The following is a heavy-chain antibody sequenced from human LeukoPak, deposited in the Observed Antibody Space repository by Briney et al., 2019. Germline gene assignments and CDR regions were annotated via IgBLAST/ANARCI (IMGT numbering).Heavy chain of an antibody. Sequence: PSETLSLTCTVSGGSISSYYWSWIRQPPGKGLEWIGYIYYSGSTNYNPSLKSRVTISVDTSKNQFSLKLSSVTAADTAVYYCAREKDYYDSSGYYGPGAFDIWGQGTMVTVSS. CDR1: GGSISSYY. D-gene: IGHD3-22*01. V-gene: IGHV4-59*01. J-gene: IGHJ3*02. CDR2: IYYSGST. CDR3: AREKDYYDSSGYYGPGAFDI.